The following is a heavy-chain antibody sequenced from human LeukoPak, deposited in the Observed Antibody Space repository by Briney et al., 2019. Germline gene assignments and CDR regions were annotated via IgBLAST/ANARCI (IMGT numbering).Heavy chain of an antibody. J-gene: IGHJ4*02. Sequence: PGGSLRLSCAASGFTFSSYAMSWVRQAPGKGLEWVSAISGSGGSTYYADSVKGRFTISRDNSKNTLYLQMNSLRAEDTAVYYCAKGGLVRGVIITALFDYWGQGTLVTASS. CDR1: GFTFSSYA. CDR3: AKGGLVRGVIITALFDY. D-gene: IGHD3-10*01. CDR2: ISGSGGST. V-gene: IGHV3-23*01.